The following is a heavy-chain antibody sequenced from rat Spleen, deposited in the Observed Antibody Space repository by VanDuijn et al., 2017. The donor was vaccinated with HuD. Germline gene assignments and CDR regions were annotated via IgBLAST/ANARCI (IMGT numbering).Heavy chain of an antibody. V-gene: IGHV5-31*01. Sequence: EVHLVESGGGLIQPGRSLKLSCVASGFTFNNYWMTWIRQAPGKGLEWVATIISSGDTTYYPDSVQGRFTISRDNTKSTLYFQMNSLRSEDTATYYCVRQDTSGYSNWFAYWGQGTLVTVSS. J-gene: IGHJ3*01. CDR3: VRQDTSGYSNWFAY. D-gene: IGHD4-3*01. CDR1: GFTFNNYW. CDR2: IISSGDTT.